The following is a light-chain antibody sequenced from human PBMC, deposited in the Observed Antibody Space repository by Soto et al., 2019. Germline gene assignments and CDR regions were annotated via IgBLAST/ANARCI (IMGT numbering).Light chain of an antibody. J-gene: IGLJ2*01. Sequence: SALTQPASVSGSPGRSVTISCTGTSSDVGDFNYVSWYQHLPGRAPKLIIYDVTNRPSGISYRFSASKSGRTASLTISGLQAEDEAYYYCSSYSSSTTHVVFGGGTKLTV. V-gene: IGLV2-14*03. CDR1: SSDVGDFNY. CDR2: DVT. CDR3: SSYSSSTTHVV.